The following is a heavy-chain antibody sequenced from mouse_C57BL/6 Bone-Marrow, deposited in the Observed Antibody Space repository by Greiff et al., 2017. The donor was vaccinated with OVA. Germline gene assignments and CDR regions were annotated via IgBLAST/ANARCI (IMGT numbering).Heavy chain of an antibody. CDR1: GFTFSNYW. Sequence: EVMLVESGGGLVQPGGSMKLSCVASGFTFSNYWMNWVRQSPEKGLEWVAQIRLKSDNYATHSAESVKGRFTISRDDSKSSVYLQMNNLRAEDTGIYYCTGRVYYGNCGYFDYGGQGTTLTVAS. V-gene: IGHV6-3*01. J-gene: IGHJ2*01. D-gene: IGHD2-1*01. CDR3: TGRVYYGNCGYFDY. CDR2: IRLKSDNYAT.